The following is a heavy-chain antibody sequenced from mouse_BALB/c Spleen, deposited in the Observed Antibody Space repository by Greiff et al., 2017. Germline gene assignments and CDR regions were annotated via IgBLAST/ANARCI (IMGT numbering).Heavy chain of an antibody. Sequence: EVQLQESGPGLVKPSQSLSLTCTVTGYSITSDYAWNWIRQFPGNKLEWMGYISYSGSTSYNPSLKSRISITRDTSKNQFFLQLNSVTTEDTATYYCAKGMGPYYAMDYWGQGTSVTVSS. CDR1: GYSITSDYA. CDR3: AKGMGPYYAMDY. CDR2: ISYSGST. J-gene: IGHJ4*01. V-gene: IGHV3-2*02.